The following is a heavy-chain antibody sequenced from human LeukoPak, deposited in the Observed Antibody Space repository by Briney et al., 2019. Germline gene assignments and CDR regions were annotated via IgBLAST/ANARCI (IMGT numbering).Heavy chain of an antibody. CDR1: GGTFSNYA. CDR2: IIPIFGTA. D-gene: IGHD5-24*01. J-gene: IGHJ4*02. Sequence: ASVKVSCKASGGTFSNYAISWVRQAPGQGLEWMGEIIPIFGTANYAQKFQGRATITTDESTSTAYMELSSLRSEDTAVYYCATSTTDGYNVDYWGQGTLVTVSS. CDR3: ATSTTDGYNVDY. V-gene: IGHV1-69*05.